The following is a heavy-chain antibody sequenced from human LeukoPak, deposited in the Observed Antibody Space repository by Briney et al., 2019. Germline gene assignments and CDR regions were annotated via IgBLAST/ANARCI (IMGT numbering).Heavy chain of an antibody. CDR3: AKDDAWLQYGN. V-gene: IGHV3-23*01. CDR1: GFTFNTYG. J-gene: IGHJ4*02. Sequence: GGSLRLSCAASGFTFNTYGMSWVRQAPGKGLEWVSGISGSGGATYYADSVKGRFTISRDNSKNTLYLQMNSLRAEDTAVYYCAKDDAWLQYGNWGRGTLVTVSS. D-gene: IGHD5-24*01. CDR2: ISGSGGAT.